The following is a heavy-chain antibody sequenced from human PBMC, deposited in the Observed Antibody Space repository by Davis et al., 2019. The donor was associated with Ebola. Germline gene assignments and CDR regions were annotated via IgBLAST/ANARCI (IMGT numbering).Heavy chain of an antibody. CDR3: ARDHGYNRFDP. CDR2: INPSGGST. CDR1: GYTFTSHY. Sequence: AASVKVSCKASGYTFTSHYMHWVRQAPGQGLEWMGIINPSGGSTSYAQKFQGRVTMTRDTSTSTVHMELSSLRSEDTAVYYCARDHGYNRFDPWGQGTLVTVSS. J-gene: IGHJ5*02. V-gene: IGHV1-46*01.